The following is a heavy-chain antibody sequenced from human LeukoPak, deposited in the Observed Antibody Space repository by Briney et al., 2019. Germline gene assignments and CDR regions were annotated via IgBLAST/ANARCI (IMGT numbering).Heavy chain of an antibody. CDR3: ARSPPYYYDSSGYYRNNWFDP. CDR2: IYHSGST. CDR1: GGSFSGYY. V-gene: IGHV4-38-2*01. J-gene: IGHJ5*02. Sequence: SETLSLTCAVYGGSFSGYYWGWIRQPPGKGLEWIGSIYHSGSTYYNPSLKSRVTISVDTSKNQFSLKLSSVTAADTAVYYCARSPPYYYDSSGYYRNNWFDPWGQGTLVTVSS. D-gene: IGHD3-22*01.